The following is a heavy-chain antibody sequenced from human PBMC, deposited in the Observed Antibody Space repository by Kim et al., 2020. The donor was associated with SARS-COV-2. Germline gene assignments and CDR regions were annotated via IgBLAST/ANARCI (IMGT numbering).Heavy chain of an antibody. CDR2: INTHTGQP. V-gene: IGHV7-4-1*02. D-gene: IGHD6-13*01. CDR1: GYTFRSSA. J-gene: IGHJ4*02. CDR3: ARSSILAHTDY. Sequence: ASVKVSCKASGYTFRSSAMNWVRQAPGQGLEWMGSINTHTGQPTYAPGFRGRFVFSVETSVDTAFLEISSLTTEDTAVYYCARSSILAHTDYWGQGTLV.